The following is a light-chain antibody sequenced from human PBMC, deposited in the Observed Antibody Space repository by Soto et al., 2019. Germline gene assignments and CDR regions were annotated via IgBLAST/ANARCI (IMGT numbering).Light chain of an antibody. CDR2: DVY. CDR1: RTDVDGYDY. CDR3: TSYTCSIPLYV. J-gene: IGLJ1*01. V-gene: IGLV2-14*03. Sequence: QSALTQPASVSGSPGQSIAISCTGVRTDVDGYDYVSWYQQHPGQAPQLIIYDVYNRPSGVSHRFSGSKSGDTASLTISGLQAEVVSDYYCTSYTCSIPLYVFGTGTNVTVL.